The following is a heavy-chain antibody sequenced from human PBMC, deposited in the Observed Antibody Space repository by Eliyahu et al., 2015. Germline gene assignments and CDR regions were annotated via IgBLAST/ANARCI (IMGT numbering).Heavy chain of an antibody. Sequence: EVQLVESGGGLVQPGGSLRLSCAASGFTFXXYWMXWVRQAPGKGLEWVANIRPDGSEKYYVDSLKGRFTISRDNAKNSLFLQMNSLRAEDTAVYYCARGDYYESSKNYVDAFDVWGQGTVVTVSS. CDR3: ARGDYYESSKNYVDAFDV. CDR1: GFTFXXYW. CDR2: IRPDGSEK. D-gene: IGHD3-22*01. J-gene: IGHJ3*01. V-gene: IGHV3-7*03.